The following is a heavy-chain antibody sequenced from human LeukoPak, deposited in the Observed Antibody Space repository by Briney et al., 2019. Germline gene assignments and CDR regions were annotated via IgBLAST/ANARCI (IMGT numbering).Heavy chain of an antibody. V-gene: IGHV4-34*01. J-gene: IGHJ4*02. CDR2: INHSGST. Sequence: SETLSLTCAVYGGSFSGYYWSWIRQPPGKGLEWIGEINHSGSTNYNPSLKSRVTISVDTSKNQFSLKLSFVTAADTAVYYCARVRDDYVWGSYRRPLYYFDYWGQGTLVTVSS. D-gene: IGHD3-16*02. CDR1: GGSFSGYY. CDR3: ARVRDDYVWGSYRRPLYYFDY.